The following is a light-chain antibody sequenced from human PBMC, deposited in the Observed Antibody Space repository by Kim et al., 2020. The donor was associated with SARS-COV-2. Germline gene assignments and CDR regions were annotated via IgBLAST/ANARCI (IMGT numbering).Light chain of an antibody. V-gene: IGKV3-15*01. CDR3: QQYYNWPRT. CDR1: QSVSSN. CDR2: GAS. Sequence: VSPGERAPLSCRASQSVSSNLAWYQQKPGQAPRLLIYGASARATGTPARFSGSGSGTEFTLTISSLQSEDFAVYYCQQYYNWPRTFGQGTKVDIK. J-gene: IGKJ1*01.